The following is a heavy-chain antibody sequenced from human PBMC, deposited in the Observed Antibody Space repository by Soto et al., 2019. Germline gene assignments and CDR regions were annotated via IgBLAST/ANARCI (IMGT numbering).Heavy chain of an antibody. CDR2: IYYSGST. CDR1: GGSISTSRYY. V-gene: IGHV4-39*01. Sequence: SLTCTVSGGSISTSRYYWGWIRQPPGKGLEWIGSIYYSGSTYYNPSLKSRVTISADTSKNQFSLKLSSVTAADTAVYYCARLIAAAGGNRAYWGQGTLVTVSS. CDR3: ARLIAAAGGNRAY. D-gene: IGHD6-13*01. J-gene: IGHJ4*02.